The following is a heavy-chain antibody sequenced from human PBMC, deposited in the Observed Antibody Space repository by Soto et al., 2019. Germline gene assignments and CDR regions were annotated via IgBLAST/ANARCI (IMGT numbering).Heavy chain of an antibody. Sequence: ASVKVSCKASGGTFSSYAISWVRQAPGQGLEWMGGIIPIFGTANYAQKFQGRVTITADESTSTAYMELSSLRSEDTAVYYCAGTRTTVVTRIYYYYGMDVWGQGTTVTVSS. CDR1: GGTFSSYA. D-gene: IGHD4-17*01. CDR3: AGTRTTVVTRIYYYYGMDV. V-gene: IGHV1-69*13. J-gene: IGHJ6*02. CDR2: IIPIFGTA.